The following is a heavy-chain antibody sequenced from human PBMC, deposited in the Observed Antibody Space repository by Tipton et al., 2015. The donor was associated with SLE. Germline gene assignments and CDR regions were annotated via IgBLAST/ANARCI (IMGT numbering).Heavy chain of an antibody. Sequence: SLRLSCQASGFAFGDFPMSWVRQAPGRGLEWISFITSVRYGGTTEYAASVQGRFTISRDDSRSVAYLQMNSLKTEDTAVYYCVRDSSLWSTDYWGQGTLVTVSS. D-gene: IGHD2-2*01. CDR1: GFAFGDFP. CDR3: VRDSSLWSTDY. V-gene: IGHV3-49*04. CDR2: ITSVRYGGTT. J-gene: IGHJ4*02.